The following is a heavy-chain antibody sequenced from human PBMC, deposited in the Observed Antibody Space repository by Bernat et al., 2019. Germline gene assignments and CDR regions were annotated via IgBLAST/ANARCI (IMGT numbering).Heavy chain of an antibody. CDR1: GGSFSGYY. CDR3: ARGRSKYWFDP. D-gene: IGHD4-11*01. J-gene: IGHJ5*02. Sequence: QVQLQQWGAGLLKPSETLSLTCAVYGGSFSGYYWSWIRQPPGKGLEWIGEINHSGSTNYNPSLKSRVTISVDTAKNQFSLKLSSVTAADTAVYYCARGRSKYWFDPWGQGTLVTVSS. CDR2: INHSGST. V-gene: IGHV4-34*01.